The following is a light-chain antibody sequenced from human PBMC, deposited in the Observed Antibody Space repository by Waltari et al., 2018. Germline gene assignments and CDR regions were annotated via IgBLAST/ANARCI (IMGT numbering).Light chain of an antibody. CDR3: SSYTSSSTRV. CDR2: EVS. Sequence: QSALTQPASVSGSPGQSITISCTGTSSDVGGYNYVSWYQQHPGKAPKLMIYEVSNRPSGVPKRFPGSKSGNTASLTISGLQAEDEADYYCSSYTSSSTRVFGGGTKLTVL. J-gene: IGLJ2*01. V-gene: IGLV2-14*01. CDR1: SSDVGGYNY.